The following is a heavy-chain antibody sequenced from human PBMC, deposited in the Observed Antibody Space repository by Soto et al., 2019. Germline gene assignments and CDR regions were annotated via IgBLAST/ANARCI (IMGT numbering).Heavy chain of an antibody. D-gene: IGHD6-6*01. CDR3: ARSSSSLWWFDP. J-gene: IGHJ5*02. CDR1: GGSVSSGIYY. Sequence: PSETLSLTCTVSGGSVSSGIYYWSWIRQPPGKGLEWIGYIYYSGSTNYNPSLKSRVTISVDTSKNQFSLKLSSVTAADTAVYYCARSSSSLWWFDPWGQGTLVTVSS. V-gene: IGHV4-61*01. CDR2: IYYSGST.